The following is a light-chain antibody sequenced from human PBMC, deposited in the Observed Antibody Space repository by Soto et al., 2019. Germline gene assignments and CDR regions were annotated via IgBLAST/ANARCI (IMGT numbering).Light chain of an antibody. J-gene: IGLJ2*01. Sequence: QSVLTQPPSVSGAPGLRVTISCTGSSSNIGAGYDVHWYQQLPGTAPKLLIYGNSNRPSGVPDRFSGSKSGTSASLAITGLQAEDEADYYCQSYDSSLRAYVVFGGGTKVTVL. V-gene: IGLV1-40*01. CDR2: GNS. CDR1: SSNIGAGYD. CDR3: QSYDSSLRAYVV.